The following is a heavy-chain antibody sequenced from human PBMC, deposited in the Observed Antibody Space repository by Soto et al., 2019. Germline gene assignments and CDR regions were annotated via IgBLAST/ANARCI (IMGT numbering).Heavy chain of an antibody. CDR1: GGSFSGYY. D-gene: IGHD2-2*02. J-gene: IGHJ5*02. CDR2: INHSGST. V-gene: IGHV4-34*01. CDR3: ATRTYCSSTSCYKDNWFDP. Sequence: KASETLSLTCAVYGGSFSGYYWSWIRQPPGKGLEWIGEINHSGSTNYNPSLKSRVTISVDTSKNQFSLKLSSVTAADTAVYYCATRTYCSSTSCYKDNWFDPWGQGTLVTVSS.